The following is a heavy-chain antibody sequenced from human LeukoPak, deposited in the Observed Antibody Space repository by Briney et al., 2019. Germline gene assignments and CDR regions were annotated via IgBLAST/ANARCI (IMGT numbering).Heavy chain of an antibody. CDR1: GRSISSYY. V-gene: IGHV4-59*08. CDR3: ARSLSVTTGGYFDY. Sequence: SETLSLTCTLSGRSISSYYWSWIRQPPGKGLEWIGFIYYSGSTNYNPSLKSRVTISVDTSKNQVSLKLSSVTAADTAVYYCARSLSVTTGGYFDYWGQGTLVTVSS. CDR2: IYYSGST. D-gene: IGHD4-17*01. J-gene: IGHJ4*02.